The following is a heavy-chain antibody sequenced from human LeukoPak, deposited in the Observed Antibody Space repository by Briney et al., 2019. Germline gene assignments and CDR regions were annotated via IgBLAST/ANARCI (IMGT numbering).Heavy chain of an antibody. CDR1: GFTFSRYG. Sequence: GGSLRLSCAASGFTFSRYGLHWVRQAPGKGLEWVAFIRDDGSTRYYTDSVKGRFTVSRDNPKNTLYLQMDSLRTEDTAVYYCAKVPHSWGLFDSWGQGTLVTVSS. CDR3: AKVPHSWGLFDS. CDR2: IRDDGSTR. J-gene: IGHJ4*02. V-gene: IGHV3-30*02. D-gene: IGHD3-16*01.